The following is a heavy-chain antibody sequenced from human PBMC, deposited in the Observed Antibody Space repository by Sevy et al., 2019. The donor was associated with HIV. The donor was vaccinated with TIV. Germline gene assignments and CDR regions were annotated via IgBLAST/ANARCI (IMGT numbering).Heavy chain of an antibody. CDR1: GFTVSSNY. CDR3: ARVRRDGYNNYYYYYMDV. V-gene: IGHV3-66*02. J-gene: IGHJ6*03. CDR2: IYSGGST. Sequence: GGSLRLSCAASGFTVSSNYMSWVRQAPGKGLEWVSVIYSGGSTYYADSVKGRFTISRDNSKNTLYLQMNSLRAEDTAVYYCARVRRDGYNNYYYYYMDVLGKGTTVTVSS. D-gene: IGHD5-12*01.